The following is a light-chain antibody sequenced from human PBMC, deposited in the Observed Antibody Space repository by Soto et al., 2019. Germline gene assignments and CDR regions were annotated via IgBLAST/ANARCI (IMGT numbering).Light chain of an antibody. CDR3: QQANSFPYT. Sequence: DIQMTQSPSSVSASVGARVTITCRASQGIITYLAWYQQKPGKAPRLLIHSASSLESGVPSTFSGSGSGTDFSLTISSLEPEDVATYFCQQANSFPYTFGQGTKLEI. J-gene: IGKJ2*01. CDR1: QGIITY. V-gene: IGKV1D-12*01. CDR2: SAS.